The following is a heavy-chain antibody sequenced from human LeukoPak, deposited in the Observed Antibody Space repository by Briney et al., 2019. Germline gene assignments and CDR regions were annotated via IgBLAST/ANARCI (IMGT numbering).Heavy chain of an antibody. Sequence: GGSLRLSCAASGFTFSSYGMHWVRQAPGKGLEWVATIKQDGSASYYVDSVKGRFTISRDNAKNSLYLQMSDLRAEDSGIFYCARVRTVDNVWYDIDYWGQGTLVTVSS. J-gene: IGHJ4*02. V-gene: IGHV3-7*01. CDR3: ARVRTVDNVWYDIDY. CDR1: GFTFSSYG. CDR2: IKQDGSAS. D-gene: IGHD1-1*01.